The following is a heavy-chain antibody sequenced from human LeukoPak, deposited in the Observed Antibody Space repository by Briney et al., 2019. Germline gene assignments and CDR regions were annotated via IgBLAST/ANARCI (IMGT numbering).Heavy chain of an antibody. D-gene: IGHD3-3*01. J-gene: IGHJ4*02. CDR3: AKDPSFYGVVSHFDY. CDR1: ANYW. CDR2: INSDGSWT. V-gene: IGHV3-74*01. Sequence: GGSLRLSCVASANYWVHWVRQAPGKGLVWVSHINSDGSWTSYADSVKGRFTISKDNAKNTLYLQMNSLRAEDTAVYYCAKDPSFYGVVSHFDYWGQGTLVTVSS.